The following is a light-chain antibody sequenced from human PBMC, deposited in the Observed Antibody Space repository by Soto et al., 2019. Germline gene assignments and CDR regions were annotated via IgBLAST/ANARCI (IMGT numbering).Light chain of an antibody. CDR1: QTISSW. V-gene: IGKV1-5*03. CDR3: QHYNSYSET. CDR2: KAS. Sequence: EIQMTQSPSTLSVSVGDRVTITCRASQTISSWLAWYQQKPGKAPNLLIYKASTLKSGVPSRFSGSGSGTEFTLTISSLQPDDFATYYCQHYNSYSETFGQGTKVDIK. J-gene: IGKJ1*01.